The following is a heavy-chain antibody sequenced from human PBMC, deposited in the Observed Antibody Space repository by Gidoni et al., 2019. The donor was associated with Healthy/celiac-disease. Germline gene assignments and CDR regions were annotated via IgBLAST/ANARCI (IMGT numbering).Heavy chain of an antibody. D-gene: IGHD2-2*01. J-gene: IGHJ5*02. CDR3: AKDLIGYCSSTSCYPWFDP. CDR2: ISYDGSNK. Sequence: QVQLVESGGGVVQPGRSLRLSCAASVFTFRSYVLHWVRQAPGKGLGWVAVISYDGSNKYYADSVKGRFTISRDNSKNTLYLQMNSLRAEDTAVYYCAKDLIGYCSSTSCYPWFDPWGQGTLVTVSS. CDR1: VFTFRSYV. V-gene: IGHV3-30*18.